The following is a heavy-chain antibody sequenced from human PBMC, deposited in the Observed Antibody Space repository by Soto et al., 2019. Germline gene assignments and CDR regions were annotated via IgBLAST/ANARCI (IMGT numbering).Heavy chain of an antibody. CDR2: INHHGSEI. Sequence: GGSLRLSCAASGFALSSYWMTWVRQDPGKGLEWVASINHHGSEIHYVDSVKGRFTISRDNAKNSVYLQMNSLRAEDTAMYYCATYSGYSFREDHWGNGTTVTDPS. CDR3: ATYSGYSFREDH. D-gene: IGHD5-12*01. CDR1: GFALSSYW. V-gene: IGHV3-7*01. J-gene: IGHJ6*04.